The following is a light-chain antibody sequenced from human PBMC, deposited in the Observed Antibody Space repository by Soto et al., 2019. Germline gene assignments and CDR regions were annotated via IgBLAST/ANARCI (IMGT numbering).Light chain of an antibody. Sequence: ESVLTQSPGTLSLSPGERATLSCRASQSVSSSYLAWYQQKPGQAPRLLIYGASSRATGIPDRFSGSGSGTDFTLTISRLEPEDFAVYYCQQYGSSPGTFGQGTKVELQ. CDR2: GAS. CDR3: QQYGSSPGT. V-gene: IGKV3-20*01. J-gene: IGKJ1*01. CDR1: QSVSSSY.